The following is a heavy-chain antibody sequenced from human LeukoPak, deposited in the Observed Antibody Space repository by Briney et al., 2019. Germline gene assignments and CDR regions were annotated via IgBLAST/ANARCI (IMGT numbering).Heavy chain of an antibody. CDR1: GYTLTELS. Sequence: ASVKVSCKVSGYTLTELSMHWVRQAPGKGLEWMGGFDPEDGETIYAQKFQGRVTMIEDTSTDTAYMELSSLRSEDTAVYYCATLDTGTMVRGVPHYYFDYWGQGTLVTVSS. CDR3: ATLDTGTMVRGVPHYYFDY. CDR2: FDPEDGET. V-gene: IGHV1-24*01. J-gene: IGHJ4*02. D-gene: IGHD3-10*01.